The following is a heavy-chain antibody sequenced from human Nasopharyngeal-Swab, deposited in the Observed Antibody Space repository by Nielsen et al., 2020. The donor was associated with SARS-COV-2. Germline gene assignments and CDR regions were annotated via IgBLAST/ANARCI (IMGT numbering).Heavy chain of an antibody. V-gene: IGHV1-2*06. J-gene: IGHJ5*02. CDR2: IDPNTGGT. Sequence: ASVKVSCKTSGYIFTDYYIHWVRQAPGQGLEWMGRIDPNTGGTSSAQIFRGRVTMTRDTSISTVYIEVTSLTSDDTAVYYCARALSARTTFNCLGPWGQGTLVTVSS. CDR3: ARALSARTTFNCLGP. CDR1: GYIFTDYY. D-gene: IGHD4-17*01.